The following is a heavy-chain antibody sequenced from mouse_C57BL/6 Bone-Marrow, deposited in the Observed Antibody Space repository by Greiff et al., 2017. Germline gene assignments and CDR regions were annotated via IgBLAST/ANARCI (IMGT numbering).Heavy chain of an antibody. Sequence: VQLQQSGPELVKPGASVKIPCTASGYTLTDYNMDWVKQSHGKSLEWIGDINPNNGGTIDNQKFKGKATFTVDQSSSTAYMVLRRLTSEDTAVYYCASLYYGNYGGYFDYWGQGTTLTVSS. CDR3: ASLYYGNYGGYFDY. CDR1: GYTLTDYN. CDR2: INPNNGGT. V-gene: IGHV1-18*01. J-gene: IGHJ2*01. D-gene: IGHD2-1*01.